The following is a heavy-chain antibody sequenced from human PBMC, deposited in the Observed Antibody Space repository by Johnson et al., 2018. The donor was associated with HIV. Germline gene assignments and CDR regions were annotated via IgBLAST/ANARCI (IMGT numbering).Heavy chain of an antibody. Sequence: VQLVESGGGLVQPGGSLRLSCAASGFTFSSYAMSWVRQAPGKGLEWVSAIRGSGGTTYYADSVKGRFAISRDNSGNTLFLQMNTLRAEDTAVYYCAKDVGDGYNRWGGFDFWGQGTMVTVST. J-gene: IGHJ3*01. CDR3: AKDVGDGYNRWGGFDF. CDR2: IRGSGGTT. CDR1: GFTFSSYA. D-gene: IGHD5-24*01. V-gene: IGHV3-23*04.